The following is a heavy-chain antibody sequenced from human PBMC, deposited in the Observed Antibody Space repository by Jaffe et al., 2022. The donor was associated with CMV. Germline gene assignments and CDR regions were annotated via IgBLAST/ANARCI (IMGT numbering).Heavy chain of an antibody. J-gene: IGHJ6*02. V-gene: IGHV4-59*01. CDR1: GASIRSYY. Sequence: QVQLQESGPGLVKPSETLSLTCNVSGASIRSYYWSWIRQPPGKGLEWIGYIYDTVTHYNPSLKSRVTISADTSKNEFSLTVTSVTAADTAVYYCARDFIVTGSTRFYGMDVWGQGTTVTVSS. CDR2: IYDTVT. CDR3: ARDFIVTGSTRFYGMDV. D-gene: IGHD1-26*01.